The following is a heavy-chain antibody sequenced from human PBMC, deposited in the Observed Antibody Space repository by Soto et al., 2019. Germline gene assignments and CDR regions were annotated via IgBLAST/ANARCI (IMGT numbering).Heavy chain of an antibody. D-gene: IGHD3-10*02. CDR3: ARGSCSVSYYYYYYYYRDV. J-gene: IGHJ6*03. Sequence: HVQLQQWGAGLLKPSETLSLTCAVYGGSFSGYYWSWIRQPPGKGLEWIGESNHSGSTNYNPSLPSRVTKSVDTSDNQLPLELSAVTAADTAVYYCARGSCSVSYYYYYYYYRDVWGKGTTVTVSS. CDR2: SNHSGST. V-gene: IGHV4-34*01. CDR1: GGSFSGYY.